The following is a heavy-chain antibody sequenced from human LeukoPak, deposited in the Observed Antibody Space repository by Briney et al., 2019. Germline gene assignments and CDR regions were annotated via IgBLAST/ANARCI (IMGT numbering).Heavy chain of an antibody. CDR3: ARDALYYYDSTVDY. V-gene: IGHV1-2*06. CDR2: INPNSGGT. J-gene: IGHJ4*02. D-gene: IGHD3-22*01. Sequence: ASVKVSCKASGYTFTGYYMHWVRRAPGQGLEWMGRINPNSGGTNYAQKFQGRVTMTRDTSISTAYMELSRLRSDDTAVYYCARDALYYYDSTVDYWGQGTLVTVSS. CDR1: GYTFTGYY.